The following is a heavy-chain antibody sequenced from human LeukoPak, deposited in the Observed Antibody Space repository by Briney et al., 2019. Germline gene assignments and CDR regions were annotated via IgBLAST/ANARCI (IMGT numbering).Heavy chain of an antibody. D-gene: IGHD6-13*01. J-gene: IGHJ4*02. CDR1: GGSISIGSYY. CDR3: ARDRGSSWSSSFDY. V-gene: IGHV4-61*02. CDR2: IYTSGST. Sequence: SETLSLTCTVSGGSISIGSYYWSWIRQPAGKGLEWIGRIYTSGSTNYNPSLKSRVTISVDTSKNQFSLKLSSVTAADTAVYYCARDRGSSWSSSFDYWGQGTLVTVSS.